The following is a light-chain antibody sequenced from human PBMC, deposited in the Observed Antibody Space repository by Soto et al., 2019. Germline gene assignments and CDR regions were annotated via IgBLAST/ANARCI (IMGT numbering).Light chain of an antibody. Sequence: EIVMTLSPATLSVSPGEIATLYFSASQSVSSNLAFYQQKPGQAPRLLIYDASTRATGIPARFSGSGSETDFTLTISRLDPEDFAVYYCQRYGSSGTFGQGTKVDIK. CDR1: QSVSSN. V-gene: IGKV3D-15*01. CDR2: DAS. J-gene: IGKJ1*01. CDR3: QRYGSSGT.